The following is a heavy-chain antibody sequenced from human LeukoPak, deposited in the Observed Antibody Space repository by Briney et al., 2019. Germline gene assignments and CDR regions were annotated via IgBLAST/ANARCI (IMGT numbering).Heavy chain of an antibody. Sequence: GGSLRLSCAASGFTCSSYAMSWVRQAPGKGLEWVSAISGSGGSTYYADSVKGRFTISRDNSKNTLYLQMNSLRAEDTAVYYCAKNGWERIKGGAFDIWGQGTMVTVSS. V-gene: IGHV3-23*01. J-gene: IGHJ3*02. CDR3: AKNGWERIKGGAFDI. CDR1: GFTCSSYA. D-gene: IGHD1-26*01. CDR2: ISGSGGST.